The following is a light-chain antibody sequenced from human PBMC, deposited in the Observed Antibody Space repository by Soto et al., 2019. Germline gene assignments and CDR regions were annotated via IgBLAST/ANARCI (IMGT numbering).Light chain of an antibody. CDR3: QQRSIWPPLT. J-gene: IGKJ1*01. CDR2: DAS. V-gene: IGKV3-11*01. CDR1: QSVSSY. Sequence: EIVLTQSPATLSLSPGERATLSCRASQSVSSYLAWYQQKPGQPPRLLIYDASNRAPGIPARFSGSGSGTDFTLTISSLEPEDFAVYFCQQRSIWPPLTFGHGTKVEIK.